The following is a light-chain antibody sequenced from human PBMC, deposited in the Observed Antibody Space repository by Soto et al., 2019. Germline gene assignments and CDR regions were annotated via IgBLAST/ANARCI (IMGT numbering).Light chain of an antibody. CDR3: QHFYTYSPWT. CDR1: QTISSW. Sequence: DIEMTQSPSTLSASVGDRVTITCRASQTISSWLAWYQQKPGKAPKLLIYKASTLKSGVPSRFSGSGSGTEFTLSISGLQPDDFATYYCQHFYTYSPWTFGQGTKVDIK. J-gene: IGKJ1*01. V-gene: IGKV1-5*03. CDR2: KAS.